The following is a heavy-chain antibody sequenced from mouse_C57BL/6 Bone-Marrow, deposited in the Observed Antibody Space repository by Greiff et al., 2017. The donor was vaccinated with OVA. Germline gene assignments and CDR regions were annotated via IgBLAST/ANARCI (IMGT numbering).Heavy chain of an antibody. D-gene: IGHD2-3*01. V-gene: IGHV5-16*01. CDR1: GFTFSDYY. Sequence: EVQLLQSGGGLVQPGSSMKLSCTASGFTFSDYYMAWVRQIPEQGLEWVANINSDGGSTYYLEYFKGRFIISRDNAKNILYLEMSSLKSEDTATYDCAREWDGDGYYVYCDDWGEGTTLTVSS. CDR2: INSDGGST. J-gene: IGHJ2*01. CDR3: AREWDGDGYYVYCDD.